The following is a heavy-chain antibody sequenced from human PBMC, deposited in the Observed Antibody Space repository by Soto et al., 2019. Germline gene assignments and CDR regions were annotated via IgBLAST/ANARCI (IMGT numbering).Heavy chain of an antibody. J-gene: IGHJ6*02. CDR3: ARDRRSFGSGNYIYGMDV. CDR1: GGSISSGGYY. CDR2: IYYNGNT. Sequence: QVQLQESGPGLLKPSQTLSLTCTVSGGSISSGGYYWSWIRQHPGMGLEWIGYIYYNGNTYYNPSLKSRVTISFDTSKNQFSLKLSSVTAADTAVYYCARDRRSFGSGNYIYGMDVWGQGTTVTVSS. V-gene: IGHV4-31*03. D-gene: IGHD3-10*01.